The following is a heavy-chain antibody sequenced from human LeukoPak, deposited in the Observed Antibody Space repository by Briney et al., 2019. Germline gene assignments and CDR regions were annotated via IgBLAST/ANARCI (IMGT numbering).Heavy chain of an antibody. CDR2: IYYTGST. J-gene: IGHJ4*02. CDR3: ARHRAYSSSSPFDY. V-gene: IGHV4-59*08. CDR1: GGSISSLY. D-gene: IGHD6-6*01. Sequence: PSETLSLTCSVSGGSISSLYWSWIRQPPGKGLEWIGYIYYTGSTNYNPSLRGRVTMFVDMSKNQFSLRLSSVIAADTAVYYCARHRAYSSSSPFDYWGQGTLVTVSS.